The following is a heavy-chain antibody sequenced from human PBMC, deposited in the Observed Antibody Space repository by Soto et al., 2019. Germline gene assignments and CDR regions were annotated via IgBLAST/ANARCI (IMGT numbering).Heavy chain of an antibody. D-gene: IGHD1-26*01. Sequence: PGGSLRLSCAASGFTFSSYAMRWVRQAPGKGLEWVSAISGSGGSMYYADSVKGRFTISRDNSKNTLYLQMNSLRAEDTAVYYCARRGSGSYYDYWGQGTXVTVSS. CDR1: GFTFSSYA. CDR3: ARRGSGSYYDY. J-gene: IGHJ4*02. CDR2: ISGSGGSM. V-gene: IGHV3-23*01.